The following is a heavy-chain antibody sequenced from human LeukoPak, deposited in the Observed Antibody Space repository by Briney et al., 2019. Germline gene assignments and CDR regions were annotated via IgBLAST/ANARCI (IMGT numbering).Heavy chain of an antibody. V-gene: IGHV1-46*01. CDR2: INPSGGSR. D-gene: IGHD1-26*01. Sequence: ASVKVSCKASGYTFTSYYMHWVRQAPGQGLEWMGIINPSGGSRSYAQKFQGRVTMTRDTSTSTVYMELSSLRSEDTAVYYCARGSIVGAKTLGFGAFDIWGQGTMVTVSP. CDR3: ARGSIVGAKTLGFGAFDI. J-gene: IGHJ3*02. CDR1: GYTFTSYY.